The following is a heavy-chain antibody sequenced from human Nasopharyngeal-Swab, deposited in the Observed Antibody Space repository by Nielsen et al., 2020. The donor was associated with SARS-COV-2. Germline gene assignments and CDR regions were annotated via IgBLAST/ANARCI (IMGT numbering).Heavy chain of an antibody. CDR3: ARVSGYYDILTGYYAEDGMDV. V-gene: IGHV3-11*04. Sequence: WIRQPPGKGLDFFSPISGSGGSTYYADSVKGRFTISRDNAKNSLYLQMNSLRAEDTAVYYCARVSGYYDILTGYYAEDGMDVWGQGTTVTVSS. D-gene: IGHD3-9*01. J-gene: IGHJ6*02. CDR2: ISGSGGST.